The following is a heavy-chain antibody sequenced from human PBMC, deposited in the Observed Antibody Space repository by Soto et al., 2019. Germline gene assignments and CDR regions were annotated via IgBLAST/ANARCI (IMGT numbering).Heavy chain of an antibody. D-gene: IGHD3-3*01. CDR3: TTLSITIFGVVLMDV. CDR1: GFTFTSYW. V-gene: IGHV3-15*01. CDR2: IKSKTDGGTT. J-gene: IGHJ6*02. Sequence: PGGSLRLACAASGFTFTSYWISWVRQAPGKGLEWVGRIKSKTDGGTTDYAAPVKGRFTISRDDSKNTLYLQMNSLKTEDTAVYYCTTLSITIFGVVLMDVWGQGTTVTVSS.